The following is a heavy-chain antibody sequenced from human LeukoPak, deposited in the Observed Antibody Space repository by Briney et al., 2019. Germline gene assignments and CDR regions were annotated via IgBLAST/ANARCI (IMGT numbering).Heavy chain of an antibody. Sequence: GGSLRLSCAASGFPFSNNVMTWVRQAPGRGLDWLAAISGSGGSTYYADSVKGRFTISRDNSKNMWYLQMNSLRVDDTAVYYCAKTFPYGTTWFGFCDYWGQGALVTVSS. CDR1: GFPFSNNV. D-gene: IGHD3-10*01. CDR2: ISGSGGST. J-gene: IGHJ4*02. CDR3: AKTFPYGTTWFGFCDY. V-gene: IGHV3-23*01.